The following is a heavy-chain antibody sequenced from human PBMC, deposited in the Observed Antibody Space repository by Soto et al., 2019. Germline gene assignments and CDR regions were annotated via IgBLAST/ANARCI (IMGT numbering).Heavy chain of an antibody. D-gene: IGHD2-2*01. J-gene: IGHJ4*02. CDR1: GYSFTSYW. V-gene: IGHV5-51*01. CDR2: IYPGDSDT. Sequence: GESLKISCKGSGYSFTSYWIGWVRQMPGKGLEWMGIIYPGDSDTRYSPSFQGQVTISADKSISTAYLQWSSLKASDTAMYYCARPIGSSTSCYQIDDWGQGTLVTVSS. CDR3: ARPIGSSTSCYQIDD.